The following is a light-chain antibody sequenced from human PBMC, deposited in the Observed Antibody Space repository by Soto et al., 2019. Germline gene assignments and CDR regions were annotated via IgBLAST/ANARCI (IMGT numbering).Light chain of an antibody. V-gene: IGLV2-8*01. CDR2: EVT. CDR1: RSDVGGYNF. Sequence: QSVLTQPPSASGSPGQSVTISCTGTRSDVGGYNFVSWYQQHPGKAPKLLIYEVTQRPSGVPDRFSASKSGNTASLTVSGLQAEDEADYYCCSYAGSYTYVFGTGTKVTVL. J-gene: IGLJ1*01. CDR3: CSYAGSYTYV.